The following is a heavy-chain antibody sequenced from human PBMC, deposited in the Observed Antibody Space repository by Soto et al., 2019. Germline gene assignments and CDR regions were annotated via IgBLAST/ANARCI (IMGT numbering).Heavy chain of an antibody. CDR2: IITIFGTA. CDR1: GGTFSSYA. V-gene: IGHV1-69*14. D-gene: IGHD3-3*01. CDR3: AREGSITIFGVAPFDP. J-gene: IGHJ5*02. Sequence: QVQLVQSGAEVKKPGSSVKVSCKASGGTFSSYAISWVRQAPGQGLEWMGGIITIFGTANYAQKFQGRVTITEDKSTSTAVINLSSLRYEGTAVYYCAREGSITIFGVAPFDPWGQGTLVTFCS.